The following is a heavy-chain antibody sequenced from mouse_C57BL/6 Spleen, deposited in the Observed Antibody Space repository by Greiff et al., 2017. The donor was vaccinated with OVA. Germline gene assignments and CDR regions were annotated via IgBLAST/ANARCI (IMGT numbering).Heavy chain of an antibody. CDR2: INPNNGGT. CDR3: ARRYYDYDGYYFDY. D-gene: IGHD2-4*01. Sequence: EVKLQQSGPELVKPGASVKISCKASGYTFTDYYMNWVKQSHGKSLEWIGDINPNNGGTSYNQKFKGKATLTVDKSSSTAYMELRSLTSEDSAVYYCARRYYDYDGYYFDYWGQGTTLTVSS. CDR1: GYTFTDYY. V-gene: IGHV1-26*01. J-gene: IGHJ2*01.